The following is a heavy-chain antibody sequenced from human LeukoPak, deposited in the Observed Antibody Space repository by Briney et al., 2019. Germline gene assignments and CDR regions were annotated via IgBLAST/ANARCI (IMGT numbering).Heavy chain of an antibody. J-gene: IGHJ4*02. CDR2: IRGSGGST. CDR1: GFTFSSYA. Sequence: GGSLRLSCAASGFTFSSYAMSWVRQAPGKGLEWVSAIRGSGGSTYYADSVKGRFTISRDNSKNTLYLQMNSLRAEDTAVYYCAKTQSYSNYEGYWGQGTLVTVSS. V-gene: IGHV3-23*01. CDR3: AKTQSYSNYEGY. D-gene: IGHD4-11*01.